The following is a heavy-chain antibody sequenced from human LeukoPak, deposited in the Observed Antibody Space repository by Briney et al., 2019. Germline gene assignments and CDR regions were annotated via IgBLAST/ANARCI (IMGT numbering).Heavy chain of an antibody. J-gene: IGHJ4*02. CDR2: ISGSGVGT. Sequence: GSLRLSCAASGFTFSSYVMSWVRQAPGKGLEWVSAISGSGVGTYSADSVKGRFTISRDNSKNTVYLQMNSLRAEDTAVYYCAKSDSSGYSGFNWGQGTLVTVSS. D-gene: IGHD3-22*01. V-gene: IGHV3-23*01. CDR1: GFTFSSYV. CDR3: AKSDSSGYSGFN.